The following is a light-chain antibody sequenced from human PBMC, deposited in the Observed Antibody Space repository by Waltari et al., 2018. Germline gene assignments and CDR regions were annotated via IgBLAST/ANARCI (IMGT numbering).Light chain of an antibody. CDR1: QSVSRS. J-gene: IGKJ1*01. V-gene: IGKV3-20*01. CDR3: QHYVRLPAT. CDR2: GAS. Sequence: IVLPQSPGTLPLSPGERAPPSCRASQSVSRSLAWYQQKPGQAPKLLIYGASTRATGIPDRFTGSGSGTDFSLTISSLEPEDFAIYFCQHYVRLPATFGQGTKVEIK.